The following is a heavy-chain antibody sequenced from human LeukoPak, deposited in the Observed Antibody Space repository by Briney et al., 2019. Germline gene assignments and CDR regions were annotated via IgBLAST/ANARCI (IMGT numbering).Heavy chain of an antibody. CDR2: IYSGGRT. D-gene: IGHD3-10*01. CDR1: GFTASSNY. Sequence: GGSLRLSCAASGFTASSNYMSWVRQAPGKGLEWVTVIYSGGRTYYAESVKGRFTISRDNSKNTLDLQMNSLRGEDTAVYYCARTKSFGDFDYWGQGTLVTVSS. J-gene: IGHJ4*02. V-gene: IGHV3-66*01. CDR3: ARTKSFGDFDY.